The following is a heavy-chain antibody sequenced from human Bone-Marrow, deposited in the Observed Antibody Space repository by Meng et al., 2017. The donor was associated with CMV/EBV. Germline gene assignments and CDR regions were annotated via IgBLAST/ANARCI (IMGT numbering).Heavy chain of an antibody. D-gene: IGHD3-3*01. CDR2: IYYSGST. Sequence: SETLSLTCTVSGGSISSYYWSWIRQPPGKGLEWIGYIYYSGSTNYNPPLKSRVTISVDTSKNQFSLKLSSVTAADTAVYYCARASYYDFWSGNYGMDVWGQDTTVTVS. V-gene: IGHV4-59*01. CDR1: GGSISSYY. J-gene: IGHJ6*02. CDR3: ARASYYDFWSGNYGMDV.